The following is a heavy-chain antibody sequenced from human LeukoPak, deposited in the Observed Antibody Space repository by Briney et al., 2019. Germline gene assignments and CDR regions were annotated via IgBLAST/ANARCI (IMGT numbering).Heavy chain of an antibody. J-gene: IGHJ3*02. Sequence: PGGSLRLSCAASGFSFISYGMHWVRQAPGKGLEWVAFIWSDGSNKYYADSVKGRFTISRDNSKNTLYLQMNSLRAEDTAVYYCAKKDDYGGDAFDIWGQGTMVTVSS. CDR1: GFSFISYG. CDR3: AKKDDYGGDAFDI. V-gene: IGHV3-30*02. D-gene: IGHD4-23*01. CDR2: IWSDGSNK.